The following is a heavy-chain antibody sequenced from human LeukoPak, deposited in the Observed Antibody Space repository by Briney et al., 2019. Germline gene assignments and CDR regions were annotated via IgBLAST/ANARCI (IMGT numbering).Heavy chain of an antibody. Sequence: PGGTLRLSCSAFGFTFSSYSMNWVRQAPGKGLELVSYISSGRSTIYYADSVKGRFTISRDNAKNSLYLQMNSLRAEDTAVYYCARLPVVPAAIIYYYYYYMDVWGKGTTVTVSS. CDR2: ISSGRSTI. CDR1: GFTFSSYS. V-gene: IGHV3-48*01. J-gene: IGHJ6*03. CDR3: ARLPVVPAAIIYYYYYYMDV. D-gene: IGHD2-2*01.